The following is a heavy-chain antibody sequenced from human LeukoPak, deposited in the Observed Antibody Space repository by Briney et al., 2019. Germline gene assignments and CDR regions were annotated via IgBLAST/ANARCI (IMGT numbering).Heavy chain of an antibody. CDR2: INPNSGGT. CDR3: ARETTVTTGSDAFDI. J-gene: IGHJ3*02. V-gene: IGHV1-2*04. D-gene: IGHD4-11*01. CDR1: GYTFTGYY. Sequence: ASVKVSCKASGYTFTGYYVHRVRQAPGQGLEWMGWINPNSGGTNNAQKFQGWVTMTRDTSISTAYMELSRLRSDDTAVYYCARETTVTTGSDAFDIWGQGTMVTVSS.